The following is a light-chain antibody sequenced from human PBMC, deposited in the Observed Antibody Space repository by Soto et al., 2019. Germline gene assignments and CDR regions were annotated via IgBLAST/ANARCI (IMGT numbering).Light chain of an antibody. J-gene: IGKJ1*01. CDR1: RDVGSD. V-gene: IGKV1-17*01. CDR2: AAS. Sequence: QMTQSPSSLAASVGEKIIITCRASRDVGSDVSWYQQKPGQAPKLLIYAASNLYTGVPSRFRGSGSETEFTLTISSLQPDDFEPYYCQHYNSYSEAFGQGTKVDIK. CDR3: QHYNSYSEA.